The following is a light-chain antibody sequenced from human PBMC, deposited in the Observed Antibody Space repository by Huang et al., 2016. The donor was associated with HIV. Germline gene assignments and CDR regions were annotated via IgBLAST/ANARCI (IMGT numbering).Light chain of an antibody. CDR1: QSISSY. CDR2: AAS. V-gene: IGKV1-39*01. CDR3: QQSYSTASS. Sequence: DIQMTQSPSSLSASVGDRVTIPCRARQSISSYLNWYQQQPGKAPKLLIYAASSLQSGVPSRFIGRGSGPVFTLTISSLQPEDFATYYCQQSYSTASSFGQGTRLEI. J-gene: IGKJ5*01.